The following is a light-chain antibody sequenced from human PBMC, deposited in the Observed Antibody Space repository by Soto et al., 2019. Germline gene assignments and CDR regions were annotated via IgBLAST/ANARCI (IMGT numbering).Light chain of an antibody. Sequence: DIQMTQSPSSLSASVGDRVTITCRASQSISSYLSWYQQKSGKAPKLLIYAASSLQSGVPSRFSGSGSGTDFTLTISSLQPEDFATYYCQYTYSTPRTFGQGTKVDI. J-gene: IGKJ1*01. CDR3: QYTYSTPRT. CDR1: QSISSY. V-gene: IGKV1-39*01. CDR2: AAS.